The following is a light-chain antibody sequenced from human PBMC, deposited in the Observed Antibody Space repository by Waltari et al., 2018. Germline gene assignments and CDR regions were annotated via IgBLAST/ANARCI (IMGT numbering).Light chain of an antibody. CDR1: QSVSGSY. CDR2: GAS. Sequence: LVLTQSPGTLSLSPGEGASLSCRASQSVSGSYLAWYQQKPGQAPRLLIHGASSRASGIPDRFSGSGSGTDFTLTITRLEPEDFAVYYCQQYGTSPFTFGQGSKVEIK. J-gene: IGKJ2*01. V-gene: IGKV3-20*01. CDR3: QQYGTSPFT.